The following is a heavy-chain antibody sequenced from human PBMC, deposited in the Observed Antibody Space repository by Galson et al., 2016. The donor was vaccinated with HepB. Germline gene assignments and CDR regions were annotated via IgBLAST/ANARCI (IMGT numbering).Heavy chain of an antibody. J-gene: IGHJ5*02. V-gene: IGHV3-23*01. D-gene: IGHD4-17*01. Sequence: SLRLSCEASGFSFSNYAMNWVRQAPGKGLEWVSAISTDGGATYSADSVKGRFTITRDQFKSTLYLQLNTLRAEDTAIYYCARWRRDGDSNWFDPWGQGTLVTVSS. CDR2: ISTDGGAT. CDR1: GFSFSNYA. CDR3: ARWRRDGDSNWFDP.